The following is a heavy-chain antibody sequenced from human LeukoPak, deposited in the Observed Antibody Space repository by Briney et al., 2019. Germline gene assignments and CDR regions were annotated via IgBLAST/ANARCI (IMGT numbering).Heavy chain of an antibody. CDR2: ISSSSSYI. Sequence: GGSLRLSCAASGFTFSSYSMNWVRQAPGKGLEWVSSISSSSSYIYYADSVKGRFTISRDNAKNSLYLQMNSLRAEDTAVYYCERKSNSGSYYDASLPGDYWGQGTLVTVSS. D-gene: IGHD1-26*01. CDR1: GFTFSSYS. J-gene: IGHJ4*02. CDR3: ERKSNSGSYYDASLPGDY. V-gene: IGHV3-21*01.